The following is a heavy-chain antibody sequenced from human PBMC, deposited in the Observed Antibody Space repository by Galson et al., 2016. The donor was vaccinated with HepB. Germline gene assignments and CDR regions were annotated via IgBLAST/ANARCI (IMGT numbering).Heavy chain of an antibody. CDR3: ARSEVVVTRNGNHYYYVMDV. CDR1: GGTFSSDA. J-gene: IGHJ6*02. Sequence: SVKVSCKASGGTFSSDAISWMRQAPGQGLEWMGGIAPIFGPAKYAQRFQGRVTIIADESTTTAYMELSSLRSEDTAAYYCARSEVVVTRNGNHYYYVMDVWGQGTTVTVSS. V-gene: IGHV1-69*13. CDR2: IAPIFGPA. D-gene: IGHD3-22*01.